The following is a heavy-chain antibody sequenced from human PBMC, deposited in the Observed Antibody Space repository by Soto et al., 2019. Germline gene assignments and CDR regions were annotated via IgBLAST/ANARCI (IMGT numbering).Heavy chain of an antibody. CDR3: ARQVRNNYSDGLEYYYFFDY. CDR1: GGTLSNYG. V-gene: IGHV1-69*01. CDR2: IIPMFARP. Sequence: QVQLVQSGAEVKKPGSSVKVSCKASGGTLSNYGVAWVRQAPGQGLEYIGGIIPMFARPKYAQNFQDRVTITADESTSTTYIELSSLSSEDTAVYYCARQVRNNYSDGLEYYYFFDYWGQGTLVTVSS. J-gene: IGHJ4*02. D-gene: IGHD3-22*01.